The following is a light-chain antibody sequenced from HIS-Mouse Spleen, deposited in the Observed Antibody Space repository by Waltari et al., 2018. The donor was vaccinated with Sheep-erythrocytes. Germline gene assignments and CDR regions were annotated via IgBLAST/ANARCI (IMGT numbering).Light chain of an antibody. Sequence: SYELTQPPSVSVSPGQTASITCSGDKLGDKYACWYQQKPGQSPVLVIYQDSKRPSGSPERFSGSNSGNTATLTISGTQAMDEADYYCQAWDSSYWVFGGGTKLTVL. CDR2: QDS. CDR1: KLGDKY. J-gene: IGLJ3*02. V-gene: IGLV3-1*01. CDR3: QAWDSSYWV.